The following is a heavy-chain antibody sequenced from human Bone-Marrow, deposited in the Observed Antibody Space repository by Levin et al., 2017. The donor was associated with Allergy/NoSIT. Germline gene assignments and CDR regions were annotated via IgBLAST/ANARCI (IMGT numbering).Heavy chain of an antibody. J-gene: IGHJ4*02. D-gene: IGHD3-10*01. Sequence: SETLSLTCTVSGGSISSGGYYWSWIRQHPGKGLEWIGYIYYSGSTYYNPSLKSRVTISVDTSKNQFSLKLSSVTAADTAVYYCARVRAYGSGPFDYWGQGTLVTVSS. CDR1: GGSISSGGYY. CDR3: ARVRAYGSGPFDY. V-gene: IGHV4-31*03. CDR2: IYYSGST.